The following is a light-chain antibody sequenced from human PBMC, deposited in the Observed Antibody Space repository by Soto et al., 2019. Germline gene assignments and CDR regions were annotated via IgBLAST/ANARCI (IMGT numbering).Light chain of an antibody. V-gene: IGLV2-14*01. CDR1: SSDVGGFNY. CDR3: SSYSTSSALPDV. CDR2: NVN. Sequence: QSALTQPASVSGSPGQSITISCIGTSSDVGGFNYVSWYQQHPGKAPTLIIYNVNNRPSGISDRFSGSKSGNTASLTISGLQAEDEADYYCSSYSTSSALPDVFGTGTKLTVL. J-gene: IGLJ1*01.